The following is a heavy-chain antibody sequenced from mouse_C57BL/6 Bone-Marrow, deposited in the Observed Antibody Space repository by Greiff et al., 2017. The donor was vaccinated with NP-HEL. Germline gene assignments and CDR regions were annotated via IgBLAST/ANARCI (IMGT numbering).Heavy chain of an antibody. D-gene: IGHD2-2*01. Sequence: EVKLMESGGGLVKPGGSLKLSCAASGFTFSSYTMSWVRQTPEKRLEWVATISGGGGNTYYPDSVKGRFPISSDNAKNTRYLQMSSLRSEDTALYYCARHGPGLRGIWFAYWGQGTLVTVSA. CDR3: ARHGPGLRGIWFAY. V-gene: IGHV5-9*01. CDR1: GFTFSSYT. CDR2: ISGGGGNT. J-gene: IGHJ3*01.